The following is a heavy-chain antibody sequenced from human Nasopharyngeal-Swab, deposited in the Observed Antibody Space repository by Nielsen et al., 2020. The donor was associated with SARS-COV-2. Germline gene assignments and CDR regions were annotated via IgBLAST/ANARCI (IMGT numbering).Heavy chain of an antibody. Sequence: VRQAPGKGLEWVSSISSSSSYIYYADSVKGRFTISRDNAKNSLYLQMNSLRAEDTAVYYCARWSDYYYYYGMDVWGQGTTVTVSS. CDR3: ARWSDYYYYYGMDV. CDR2: ISSSSSYI. V-gene: IGHV3-21*01. J-gene: IGHJ6*02.